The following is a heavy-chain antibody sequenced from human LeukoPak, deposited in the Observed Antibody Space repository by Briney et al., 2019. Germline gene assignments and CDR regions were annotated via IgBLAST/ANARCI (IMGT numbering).Heavy chain of an antibody. D-gene: IGHD2-2*01. CDR1: GFTFSSYA. V-gene: IGHV3-64D*06. Sequence: GGSLRLSCSASGFTFSSYAMHWVRQAPGKGLEFVSAISSNGRSTYYADSVEDRFTMSRDNSKNTLYLQMSSLRVEDTAVYYCVRRDSPSCYDYWGQGTLVTVSS. CDR3: VRRDSPSCYDY. CDR2: ISSNGRST. J-gene: IGHJ4*02.